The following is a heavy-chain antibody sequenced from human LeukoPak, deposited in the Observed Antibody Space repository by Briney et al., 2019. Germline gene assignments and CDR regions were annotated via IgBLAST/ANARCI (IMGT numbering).Heavy chain of an antibody. D-gene: IGHD2/OR15-2a*01. CDR1: GGSFSGYY. J-gene: IGHJ6*04. CDR2: INHSGST. CDR3: ARRPRKNSALDV. Sequence: SETLSLTCAVYGGSFSGYYWSWIRQPPGKGLEWIGEINHSGSTNYNPSLKSRVTISVDTSKNQFSLTLSSVTAADTAVYYCARRPRKNSALDVWGKGTTVTVSS. V-gene: IGHV4-34*01.